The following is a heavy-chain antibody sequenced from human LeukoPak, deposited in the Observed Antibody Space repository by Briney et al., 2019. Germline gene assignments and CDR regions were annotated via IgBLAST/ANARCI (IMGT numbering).Heavy chain of an antibody. J-gene: IGHJ4*02. V-gene: IGHV1-69*04. CDR1: GGTFSSYA. D-gene: IGHD3-22*01. CDR2: IIPILGIA. CDR3: ARDPYDSSGKSEIFDY. Sequence: SVKLSCKASGGTFSSYAISWVRQAPGQGLEWMGRIIPILGIANYAQKFQGRVTITADKSTSTAYMELSSLRSEDTAVYYCARDPYDSSGKSEIFDYWGQGTLVTVSS.